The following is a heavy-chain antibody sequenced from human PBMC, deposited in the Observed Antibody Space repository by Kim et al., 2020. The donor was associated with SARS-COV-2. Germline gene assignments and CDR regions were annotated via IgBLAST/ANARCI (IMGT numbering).Heavy chain of an antibody. D-gene: IGHD3-16*01. Sequence: CWTGYGPSFQGHVTISADKSISTAYLQWSSLKASDTAMYYCARHSITYLYWGQGTLVTVSS. CDR3: ARHSITYLY. V-gene: IGHV5-10-1*01. CDR2: CWT. J-gene: IGHJ4*02.